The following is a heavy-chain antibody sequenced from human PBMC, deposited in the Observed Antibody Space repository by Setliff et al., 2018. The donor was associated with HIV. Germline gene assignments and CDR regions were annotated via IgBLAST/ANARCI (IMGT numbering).Heavy chain of an antibody. J-gene: IGHJ4*02. CDR2: ITSGGST. CDR1: GFTFSSYA. Sequence: GESLKISCAASGFTFSSYAMSWVRQTPEKGLEWVSIITSGGSTYYADSAKGRFTISRDNSQNTLYLQMNSLRADDTAIYYCAKGFRPVDTALVSGPTYWGQGIRVTVSS. CDR3: AKGFRPVDTALVSGPTY. V-gene: IGHV3-23*01. D-gene: IGHD5-18*01.